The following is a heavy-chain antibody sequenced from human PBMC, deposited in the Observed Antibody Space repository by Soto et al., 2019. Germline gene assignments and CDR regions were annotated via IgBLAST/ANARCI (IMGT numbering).Heavy chain of an antibody. V-gene: IGHV1-69*15. CDR3: ARIPRYSFPTSDDLDS. J-gene: IGHJ4*02. CDR1: GGTFYTYT. D-gene: IGHD5-18*01. Sequence: QVQLVQSGAEVRKPGSSVQVSCKASGGTFYTYTFSWVRQAPGQGLEWMGSITPIYPTTNYAEKFQGRLTVTADGFTNTAYMELNSLTSEDTAVYYCARIPRYSFPTSDDLDSWGQGTLVTVPS. CDR2: ITPIYPTT.